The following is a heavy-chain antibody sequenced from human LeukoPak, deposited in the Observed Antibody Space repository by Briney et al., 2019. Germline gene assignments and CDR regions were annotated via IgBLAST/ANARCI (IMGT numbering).Heavy chain of an antibody. CDR1: GFTFSSYG. V-gene: IGHV3-30*02. CDR3: ISVIVPN. Sequence: GGSLRLSCAASGFTFSSYGMHWVRQAPGKGLEWVAFIRYDGSNKYYADSVRGRFTISRDNSKNTLYLQMNSLRAEDTAVYYCISVIVPNWGQGTLVTVSS. J-gene: IGHJ4*02. D-gene: IGHD3-22*01. CDR2: IRYDGSNK.